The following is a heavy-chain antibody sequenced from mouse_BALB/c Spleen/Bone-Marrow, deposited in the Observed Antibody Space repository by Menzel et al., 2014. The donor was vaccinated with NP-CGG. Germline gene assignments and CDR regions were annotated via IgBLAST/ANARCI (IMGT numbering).Heavy chain of an antibody. J-gene: IGHJ3*01. Sequence: VQLKESGGGLVQPGGSLKLSCAASGFDFSRYWMTWVRQAPGKGLEWIGEINPASSTISYTPSLKDKFIISRDNAKNTLYLQMSKVRSEDTALYYCAKNYYYGYVAYWGQGTLVTVSA. V-gene: IGHV4-1*02. D-gene: IGHD1-2*01. CDR3: AKNYYYGYVAY. CDR2: INPASSTI. CDR1: GFDFSRYW.